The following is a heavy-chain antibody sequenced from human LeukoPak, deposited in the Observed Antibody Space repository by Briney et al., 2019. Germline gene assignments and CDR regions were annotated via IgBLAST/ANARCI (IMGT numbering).Heavy chain of an antibody. CDR1: EFSFNDYW. Sequence: GGSLRLSCAASEFSFNDYWMTWVRQAPGKGLEWVANIRKDGSQKYYVDSVKGRFTISRDNAKNSLYLQMNSLRAEDTAVYYCARGYSGYAPGAFDIWGQGTMVTVSS. D-gene: IGHD5-12*01. CDR2: IRKDGSQK. V-gene: IGHV3-7*01. J-gene: IGHJ3*02. CDR3: ARGYSGYAPGAFDI.